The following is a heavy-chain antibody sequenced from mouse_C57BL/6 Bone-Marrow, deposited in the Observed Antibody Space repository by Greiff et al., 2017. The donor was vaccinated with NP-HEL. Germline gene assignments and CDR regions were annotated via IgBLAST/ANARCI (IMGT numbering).Heavy chain of an antibody. CDR1: GFSLTSYG. CDR3: AKKGIYYGSSYGYFDV. D-gene: IGHD1-1*01. V-gene: IGHV2-5*01. J-gene: IGHJ1*03. Sequence: VKLMESGPGLVQPSQSLSITCTVSGFSLTSYGVHWVRQSPGKGLEWLGVIWRGGSTDYNAAFMSRLSITKDNSKSQVFFKMNSLQADDTAIYYCAKKGIYYGSSYGYFDVWGTGTTVTVSS. CDR2: IWRGGST.